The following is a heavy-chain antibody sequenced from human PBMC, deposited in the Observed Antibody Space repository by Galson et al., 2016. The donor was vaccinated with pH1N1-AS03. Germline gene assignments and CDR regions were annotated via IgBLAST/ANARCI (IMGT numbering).Heavy chain of an antibody. J-gene: IGHJ4*02. D-gene: IGHD3-10*01. V-gene: IGHV3-11*01. CDR1: GFTFSDYY. CDR2: ISGSGSNT. Sequence: SLRLSCAASGFTFSDYYMSWIRQAPGKGLEWVSYISGSGSNTYYADSVKGRFTLSRDNTKNSIYLQMNSLSAEDTAMYYCTGEGRGYYGSGSPHWGQGTLVTVSS. CDR3: TGEGRGYYGSGSPH.